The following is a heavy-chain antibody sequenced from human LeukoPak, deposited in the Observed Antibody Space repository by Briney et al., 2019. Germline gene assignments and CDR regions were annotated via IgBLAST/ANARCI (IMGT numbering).Heavy chain of an antibody. V-gene: IGHV3-23*01. CDR2: NSGFST. D-gene: IGHD2-2*01. CDR1: GFTFSSYA. J-gene: IGHJ5*02. Sequence: PGGSLRLSCAASGFTFSSYAMSWVRQAPGKGLEWVSANSGFSTYYADSAKGRFTISRDNSKNTLYLQMNSLRAEDTAVYYCLSYCSSTSCYESNWFDPWGQGTLVTVSS. CDR3: LSYCSSTSCYESNWFDP.